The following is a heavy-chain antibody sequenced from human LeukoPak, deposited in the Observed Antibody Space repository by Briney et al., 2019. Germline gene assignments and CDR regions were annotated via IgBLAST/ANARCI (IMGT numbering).Heavy chain of an antibody. CDR2: ISSDGSNK. CDR1: GFTFSRYA. CDR3: ARTDTSGWSRPLDC. V-gene: IGHV3-30*04. D-gene: IGHD6-19*01. J-gene: IGHJ4*02. Sequence: GGSLRLSCAASGFTFSRYALHWVRQAPGKGLEWVAVISSDGSNKYYAGSVEGRFTISRDNYNNTLLLQMNSLRAEDSAVLYCARTDTSGWSRPLDCWGQGTLVTVSS.